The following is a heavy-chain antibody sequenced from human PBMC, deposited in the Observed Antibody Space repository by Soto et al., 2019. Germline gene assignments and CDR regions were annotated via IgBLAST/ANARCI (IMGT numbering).Heavy chain of an antibody. J-gene: IGHJ4*02. D-gene: IGHD3-9*01. CDR3: ARRLVFEY. V-gene: IGHV3-74*01. CDR2: INEDESNT. CDR1: GFTFSNYW. Sequence: EVQLVESGGGLVQPGGSLRLSCETSGFTFSNYWMHWVRQAPGKGPVWVSRINEDESNTNYADSVKGRFTISRDNAKNTLSLQTNGPSADDTAVYSWARRLVFEYWGQGTRVTVSS.